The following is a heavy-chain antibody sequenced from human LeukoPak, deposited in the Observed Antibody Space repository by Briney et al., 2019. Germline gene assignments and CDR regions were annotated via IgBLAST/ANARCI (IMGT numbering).Heavy chain of an antibody. Sequence: SETLSLTCTVSGGSISSSSYYWSWIRQPPGKGLEWIGYIYYSGSTYYNPSLKSRVTISVDTSKNQFSLKLSSVTAADTAVYYCARSITMVRGVIIHAFDIWGQGTMVTVSS. CDR1: GGSISSSSYY. J-gene: IGHJ3*02. D-gene: IGHD3-10*01. CDR3: ARSITMVRGVIIHAFDI. V-gene: IGHV4-30-4*01. CDR2: IYYSGST.